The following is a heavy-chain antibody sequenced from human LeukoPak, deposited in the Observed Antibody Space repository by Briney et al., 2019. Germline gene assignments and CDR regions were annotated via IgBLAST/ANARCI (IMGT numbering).Heavy chain of an antibody. D-gene: IGHD3-9*01. CDR3: ARDHGILTGTYYYGMDV. CDR2: INTNTGNP. CDR1: EYTFTSYA. Sequence: ASVKVSCKASEYTFTSYAMNWVRQAPGQGLEWMGWINTNTGNPTYAQGFTGRFVFSLDTSVSTAYLQISSLKAEDTAVYYCARDHGILTGTYYYGMDVWGQGATVTVSS. J-gene: IGHJ6*02. V-gene: IGHV7-4-1*02.